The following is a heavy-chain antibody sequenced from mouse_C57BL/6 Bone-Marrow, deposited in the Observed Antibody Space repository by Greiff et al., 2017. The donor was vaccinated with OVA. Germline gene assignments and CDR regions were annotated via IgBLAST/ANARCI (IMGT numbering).Heavy chain of an antibody. CDR3: ARGGAMDY. J-gene: IGHJ4*01. CDR1: GYTFTSYW. Sequence: QVQLQQPGAELVMPGASVKLSCKASGYTFTSYWMHWVKQRPGQGLEWIGEIDPSDSYTTYNQKFKGKSTLTVDKSSSTAYMQLSSLTSEDSAVYYCARGGAMDYWGQGTSVTVSA. CDR2: IDPSDSYT. V-gene: IGHV1-69*01.